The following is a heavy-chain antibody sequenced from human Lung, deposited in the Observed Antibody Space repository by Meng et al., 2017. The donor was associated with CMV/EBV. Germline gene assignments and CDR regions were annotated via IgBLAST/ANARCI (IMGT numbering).Heavy chain of an antibody. CDR2: IVPLLRTP. CDR3: ASATYMTTQQGWFDT. CDR1: GGNFNSYS. Sequence: KISCKAYGGNFNSYSFIWVRQAPGQGLEWVGRIVPLLRTPIFAQSFQGRVTITADRSSSTTYMELSRLRSEDTAVYYCASATYMTTQQGWFDTWGQGXLVTVSS. J-gene: IGHJ5*02. V-gene: IGHV1-69*08. D-gene: IGHD4-11*01.